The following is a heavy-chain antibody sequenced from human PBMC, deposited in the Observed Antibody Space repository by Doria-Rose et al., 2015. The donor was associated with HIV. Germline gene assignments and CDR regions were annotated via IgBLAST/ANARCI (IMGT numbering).Heavy chain of an antibody. Sequence: QESGPVLVKPTETLTLTCTVSGVSLSSPGMGVSWIRQPPGKALEWLANTFSDDERSYKTSLKSRLTISRCTSKSQVVLTMTDMDPVDTATYYCARIKSSRWYHKYYFDFWGQGTLVIVSA. CDR2: TFSDDER. V-gene: IGHV2-26*01. J-gene: IGHJ4*02. CDR3: ARIKSSRWYHKYYFDF. CDR1: GVSLSSPGMG. D-gene: IGHD6-13*01.